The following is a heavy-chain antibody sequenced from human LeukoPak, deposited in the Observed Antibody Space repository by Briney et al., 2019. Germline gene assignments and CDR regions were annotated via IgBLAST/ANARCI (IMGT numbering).Heavy chain of an antibody. J-gene: IGHJ6*03. CDR3: ARGFRSDTYYYYMDV. CDR1: GGSFSGYY. Sequence: SETLSLTCAVYGGSFSGYYWSWIRQPPGKGLEWIGEIDHSGSTNYNPSLKSRVTISVDTSKNQFSLKLSSVTAADTAVYYCARGFRSDTYYYYMDVWGKGTTVTVSS. V-gene: IGHV4-34*01. CDR2: IDHSGST. D-gene: IGHD2/OR15-2a*01.